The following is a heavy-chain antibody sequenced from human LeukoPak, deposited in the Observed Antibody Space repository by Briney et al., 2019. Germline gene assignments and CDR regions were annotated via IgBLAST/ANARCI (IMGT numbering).Heavy chain of an antibody. CDR3: ARDKGLRESYFDY. Sequence: PGRSLRLSCAASGFTFSNYAMTWVRQAPGRGLEWVSVISNNGDRTYYADTVKGRFTISRDNSKNTLYLQMNSLRAEDTAVYYCARDKGLRESYFDYWGQGTLVTVSS. V-gene: IGHV3-23*01. CDR1: GFTFSNYA. CDR2: ISNNGDRT. J-gene: IGHJ4*02.